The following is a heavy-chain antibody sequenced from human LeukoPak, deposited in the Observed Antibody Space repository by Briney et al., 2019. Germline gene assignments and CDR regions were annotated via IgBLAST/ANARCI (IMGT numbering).Heavy chain of an antibody. J-gene: IGHJ4*02. CDR2: ISYDGSDK. CDR3: ATGGTKTATGRMGY. V-gene: IGHV3-30*03. Sequence: GTSLRLSCAASGFTFSNYGMHWVRQAPGKGREWVAVISYDGSDKNYADSVEGRFTISRDNSKNTYLQMNSLRPEDTAVYYCATGGTKTATGRMGYWGQGTLVTVSS. CDR1: GFTFSNYG. D-gene: IGHD1-1*01.